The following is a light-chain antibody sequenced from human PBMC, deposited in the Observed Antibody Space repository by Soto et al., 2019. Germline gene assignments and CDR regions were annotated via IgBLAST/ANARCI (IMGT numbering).Light chain of an antibody. CDR3: QQYTGPPTT. V-gene: IGKV3-20*01. Sequence: EIVLTQSPGTLSLSPGERATLSCRASQSVSSSYLAWYQQKPVQAPRLLIYGASNRATGIPDRFSGSGSGTDFTLTISRLEPEDFAVYYCQQYTGPPTTFGQGTRLEI. J-gene: IGKJ5*01. CDR2: GAS. CDR1: QSVSSSY.